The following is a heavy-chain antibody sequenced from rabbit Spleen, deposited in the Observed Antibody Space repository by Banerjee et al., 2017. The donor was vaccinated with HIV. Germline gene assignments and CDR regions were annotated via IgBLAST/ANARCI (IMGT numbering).Heavy chain of an antibody. D-gene: IGHD6-1*01. Sequence: QEQLVESGGGLVQPEGSLTLTCTASGFSFSGGDDMCWVRQAPGKGLEWIGCIYISSGSTWYASWVNGRFTISKTSSTTVDLKMTSLTAADTATYFCAREVGGGVGAGYANLWGPGTLVTVS. J-gene: IGHJ4*01. CDR3: AREVGGGVGAGYANL. V-gene: IGHV1S45*01. CDR2: IYISSGST. CDR1: GFSFSGGDD.